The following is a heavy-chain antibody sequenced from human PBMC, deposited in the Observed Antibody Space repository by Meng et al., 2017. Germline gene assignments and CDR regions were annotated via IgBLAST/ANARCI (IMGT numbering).Heavy chain of an antibody. CDR3: ARGRDTAKSGY. CDR1: GGSTSSGNYH. CDR2: LYYTGTT. Sequence: VPRRGSGPGLVKPSQTLSLTCSVSGGSTSSGNYHWSWFRQHPGKGLEWIGTLYYTGTTFYNPSLMSRPTISLDTSKNQFSLNLNSMTAADTAIYYCARGRDTAKSGYWGQGTLVTVSS. J-gene: IGHJ4*02. D-gene: IGHD5-18*01. V-gene: IGHV4-31*03.